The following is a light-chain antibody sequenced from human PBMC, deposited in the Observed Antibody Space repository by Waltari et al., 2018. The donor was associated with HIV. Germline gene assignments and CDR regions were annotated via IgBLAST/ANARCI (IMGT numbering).Light chain of an antibody. CDR3: QQSFSTLLT. CDR1: QTISTY. CDR2: GAS. Sequence: DIQLPQSPSSLSASVGDRVTISCRASQTISTYLNWYQQKPGKAPKLLISGASSLQSGVPSRFSGGGFDTDFSLTISNLQPDDFATYYCQQSFSTLLTFGGGTKVEIK. J-gene: IGKJ4*01. V-gene: IGKV1-39*01.